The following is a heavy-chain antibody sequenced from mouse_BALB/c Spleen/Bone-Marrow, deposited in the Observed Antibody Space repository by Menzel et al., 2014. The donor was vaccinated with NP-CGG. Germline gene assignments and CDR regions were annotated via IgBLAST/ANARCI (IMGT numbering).Heavy chain of an antibody. CDR3: ARFPNYSYAMDY. Sequence: EVKLRESGPELVKPGASVKTSCKASGYTFTDYYMDWVKQSHGESFEWIGRVNPYNGGTSYNQKFKGKATLTVDKSSSTAYMELNSLTSEDSAVYYCARFPNYSYAMDYWGQGTSVTVSS. V-gene: IGHV1-19*01. J-gene: IGHJ4*01. D-gene: IGHD2-1*01. CDR2: VNPYNGGT. CDR1: GYTFTDYY.